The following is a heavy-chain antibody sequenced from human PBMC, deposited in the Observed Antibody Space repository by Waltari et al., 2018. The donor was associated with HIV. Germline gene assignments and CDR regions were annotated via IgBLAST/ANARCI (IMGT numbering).Heavy chain of an antibody. D-gene: IGHD3-16*01. J-gene: IGHJ2*01. Sequence: QLQESGPALVKPSETLSLSCSVSGVPLTSKNYYWGWVRQSPGKGLDWIASVYYGGKTYNNPSLKRRLSLSLDTSKNRLSLNVTSVTAADTAVYYCARHSGPYVHFFDLWGRGTLVTVTS. CDR1: GVPLTSKNYY. CDR3: ARHSGPYVHFFDL. V-gene: IGHV4-39*01. CDR2: VYYGGKT.